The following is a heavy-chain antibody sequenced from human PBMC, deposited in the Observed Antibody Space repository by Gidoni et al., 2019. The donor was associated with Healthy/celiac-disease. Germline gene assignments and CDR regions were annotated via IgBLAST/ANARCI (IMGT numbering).Heavy chain of an antibody. Sequence: QLQLVQSGAAVTMPWSSLKVSCKASGCTFRRYAISWVRQAPGQGLEWMGRIIPILGIANDAQKFQGRVTITADKSTSTAYMELSSLRSEDTAVYYCARDPAPYYDFWSGYFGWFDPWGQGTLVTVSS. CDR2: IIPILGIA. V-gene: IGHV1-69*04. CDR1: GCTFRRYA. CDR3: ARDPAPYYDFWSGYFGWFDP. D-gene: IGHD3-3*01. J-gene: IGHJ5*02.